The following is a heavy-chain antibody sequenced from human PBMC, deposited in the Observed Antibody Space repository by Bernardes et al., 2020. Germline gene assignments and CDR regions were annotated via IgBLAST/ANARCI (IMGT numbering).Heavy chain of an antibody. D-gene: IGHD4-17*01. Sequence: GGSLRLSCAASGFTFNDYAIHWVRQAPGKGLEWVSGISWNSGNIAYADSVKGRFTISRDNAKNSLYLQMISLTPEDTALYYCAKDAGDYGDIRGDFDFWGQGTLVTVSS. CDR3: AKDAGDYGDIRGDFDF. J-gene: IGHJ4*02. CDR2: ISWNSGNI. V-gene: IGHV3-9*01. CDR1: GFTFNDYA.